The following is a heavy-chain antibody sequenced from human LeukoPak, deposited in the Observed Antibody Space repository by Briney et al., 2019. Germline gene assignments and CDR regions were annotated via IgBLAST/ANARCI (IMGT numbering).Heavy chain of an antibody. CDR1: GFTFSSYA. D-gene: IGHD3-16*01. V-gene: IGHV3-30*04. CDR2: ISYDGSNK. J-gene: IGHJ4*02. CDR3: ASAENGGYFDY. Sequence: GGSLRLSCAASGFTFSSYAMHWVRQAPGKGLEWVAVISYDGSNKYYADSVKGRFTISRGNSKNTLYLQMNSLRAEDTAVYYCASAENGGYFDYWGQGTLVTVSS.